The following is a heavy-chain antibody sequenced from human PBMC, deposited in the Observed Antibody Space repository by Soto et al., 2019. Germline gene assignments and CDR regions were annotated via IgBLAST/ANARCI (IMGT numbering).Heavy chain of an antibody. D-gene: IGHD3-10*01. CDR3: ARDPEFDGYFDY. J-gene: IGHJ4*02. Sequence: ASVKVSCKASGYTFTSYAMHWVRQAPGQRLEWMGWINAGNGNTKYSQKFQGRVTITRDTSASTAYMELSRLRSDDTAVYYCARDPEFDGYFDYWGQGTLVTVSS. V-gene: IGHV1-3*01. CDR2: INAGNGNT. CDR1: GYTFTSYA.